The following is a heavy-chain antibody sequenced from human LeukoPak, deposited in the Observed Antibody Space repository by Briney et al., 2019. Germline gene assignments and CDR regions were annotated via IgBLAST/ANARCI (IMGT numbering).Heavy chain of an antibody. CDR3: AKDRCSNGVGCYYYYMDV. D-gene: IGHD2-8*01. Sequence: GGSLRLSCAASGFTFSSYGMHWVRQAPGKGLEWVAYIQYDGSNAQYADSVKGRFSISRDSSKNILYLQMNSLRAEDTAVYYCAKDRCSNGVGCYYYYMDVWGKGTTVTISS. J-gene: IGHJ6*03. CDR2: IQYDGSNA. V-gene: IGHV3-30*02. CDR1: GFTFSSYG.